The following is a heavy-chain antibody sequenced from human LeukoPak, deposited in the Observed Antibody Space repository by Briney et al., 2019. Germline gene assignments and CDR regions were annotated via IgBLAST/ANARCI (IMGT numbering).Heavy chain of an antibody. V-gene: IGHV3-23*01. CDR1: GFTFNSYA. J-gene: IGHJ4*02. Sequence: PGGSLRLSCAASGFTFNSYAMSWVRQAPGKGLEWVSTISGSGSSTYYADSVKGRFTISRDNSKNTLYLQMNSLRAEDTAVYYCARDFRRPRTVPNGGYYFDYWGQGTLVTVSS. D-gene: IGHD3-16*01. CDR2: ISGSGSST. CDR3: ARDFRRPRTVPNGGYYFDY.